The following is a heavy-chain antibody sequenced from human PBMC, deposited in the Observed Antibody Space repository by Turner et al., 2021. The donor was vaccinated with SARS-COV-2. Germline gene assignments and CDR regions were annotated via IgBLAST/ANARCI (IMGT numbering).Heavy chain of an antibody. CDR1: GGTFSSYA. CDR3: ARARGVDYYDSSGQRFDP. CDR2: ITPIFGTA. Sequence: QVQLVQSGAEVKKPGSSVKVSCKASGGTFSSYAISWVRQAPGQGLEWMGGITPIFGTANYAQKCQGRVTITADESTSTAYMELSSLRSEDTAVYYCARARGVDYYDSSGQRFDPWGQGTLVTVSS. J-gene: IGHJ5*02. D-gene: IGHD3-22*01. V-gene: IGHV1-69*01.